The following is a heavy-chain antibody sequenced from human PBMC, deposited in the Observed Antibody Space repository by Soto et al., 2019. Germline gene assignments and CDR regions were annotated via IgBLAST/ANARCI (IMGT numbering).Heavy chain of an antibody. Sequence: SETLSLTCTVSGGSISSFYWSWIRRPPGKGLEWIGYIYYSGSTNYNPSLKSRVTISVDTSKNQFSLKLSSVTAADTAVYYCARDSVGEFYYDSSGYQHYYYYGMDVWGQGTTVTVSS. CDR1: GGSISSFY. CDR2: IYYSGST. V-gene: IGHV4-59*01. J-gene: IGHJ6*02. D-gene: IGHD3-22*01. CDR3: ARDSVGEFYYDSSGYQHYYYYGMDV.